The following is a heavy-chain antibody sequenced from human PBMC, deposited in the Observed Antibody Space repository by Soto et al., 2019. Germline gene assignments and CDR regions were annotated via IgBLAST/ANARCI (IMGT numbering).Heavy chain of an antibody. Sequence: ASVKVSCKVSGYTLTELSMHWVRQAPGKGLEWMGGFDPEDGETIYAQKFQGRVTMTEDTSTDTAYMELSSLRSEDTAVYYCATGYCSSTSCLDTFDIWGQGTMVTVS. D-gene: IGHD2-2*01. J-gene: IGHJ3*02. V-gene: IGHV1-24*01. CDR3: ATGYCSSTSCLDTFDI. CDR2: FDPEDGET. CDR1: GYTLTELS.